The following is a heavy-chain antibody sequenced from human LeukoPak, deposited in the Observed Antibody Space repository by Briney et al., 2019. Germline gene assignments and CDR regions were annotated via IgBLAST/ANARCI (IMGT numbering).Heavy chain of an antibody. D-gene: IGHD6-19*01. Sequence: GGSLRLSCAASGFTFSRYSMNWVRQAPGKGLEWVSVISGGGVRTYYADSVKGRFTISRDDSKSTLYLQMNSLRAEDTAVYYCAKDPYNSGWIPNAFDIWGQGTVVTVSS. CDR3: AKDPYNSGWIPNAFDI. V-gene: IGHV3-23*01. CDR1: GFTFSRYS. CDR2: ISGGGVRT. J-gene: IGHJ3*02.